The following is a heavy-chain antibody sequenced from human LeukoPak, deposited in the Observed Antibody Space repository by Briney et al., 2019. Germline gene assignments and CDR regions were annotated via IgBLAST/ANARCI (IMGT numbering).Heavy chain of an antibody. CDR2: INWSGGST. V-gene: IGHV3-20*04. CDR1: GFAFAEHG. J-gene: IGHJ4*02. D-gene: IGHD2-2*01. CDR3: ARAPITSPFYFDY. Sequence: PGGSLRLSCTASGFAFAEHGMSWVRQVPGKWLEWVSGINWSGGSTGYADPLRGRLTISRDNAKNSLYLQMDSLGAEDTALYSCARAPITSPFYFDYWGQGTLVTVSS.